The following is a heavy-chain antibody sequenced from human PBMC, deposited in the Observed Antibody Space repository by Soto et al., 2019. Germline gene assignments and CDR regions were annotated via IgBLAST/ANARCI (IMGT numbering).Heavy chain of an antibody. CDR2: ILYDGSNK. CDR3: AKDPQQNYYDSSGYSDY. CDR1: GFTFSSYG. Sequence: QVQLVESGGGVVQPGRSLRLSCAASGFTFSSYGMHWVRQAPGKGLEWVAFILYDGSNKYYAESVKGRFTTSRDNSKNTLYLQMNSLRAEDTAVYYCAKDPQQNYYDSSGYSDYWVQGTLVTVSS. V-gene: IGHV3-30*18. D-gene: IGHD3-22*01. J-gene: IGHJ4*02.